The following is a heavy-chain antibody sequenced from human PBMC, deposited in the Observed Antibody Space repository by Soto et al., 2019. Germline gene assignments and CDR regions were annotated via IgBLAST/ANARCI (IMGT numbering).Heavy chain of an antibody. CDR1: GYTFTGYY. CDR2: INPNSGGT. Sequence: QVQLVQSGAEVKKPGASVKVSCKASGYTFTGYYMHWVRQAPGQGPEWMGWINPNSGGTTYAQKFQGRVTVTRDTSISTAYMVLSSLRSDDTAVYYCARGGSSSLDYWGQGTLVTVSS. D-gene: IGHD6-6*01. V-gene: IGHV1-2*02. J-gene: IGHJ4*02. CDR3: ARGGSSSLDY.